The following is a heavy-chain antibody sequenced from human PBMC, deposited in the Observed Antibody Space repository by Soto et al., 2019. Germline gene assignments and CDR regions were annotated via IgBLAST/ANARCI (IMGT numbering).Heavy chain of an antibody. CDR1: GGSISSTLYY. CDR2: TYSSGSI. D-gene: IGHD3-3*01. J-gene: IGHJ5*02. V-gene: IGHV4-39*01. Sequence: SETLTLTCTVSGGSISSTLYYWGWIRKPPGKGLEWIGSTYSSGSIYYNQSLKSRATISVDTSKNYFSLKLSSVTAADTAVFYCARLKRISIFGVAPPPWFDPWGQGSLVTVS. CDR3: ARLKRISIFGVAPPPWFDP.